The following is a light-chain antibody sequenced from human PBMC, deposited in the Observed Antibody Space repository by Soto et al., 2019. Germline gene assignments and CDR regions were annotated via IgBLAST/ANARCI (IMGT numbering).Light chain of an antibody. Sequence: MVLTQSPGTLSLSPGERATLSCRASQSVSSSFLAWYQQKPGQAPRLLIYGASSRASGVPARFSGSGSGTDFSLTITRLEPEDFAVYYCEQYGTSRGTFGQGTKLEIK. CDR2: GAS. CDR3: EQYGTSRGT. J-gene: IGKJ2*01. CDR1: QSVSSSF. V-gene: IGKV3-20*01.